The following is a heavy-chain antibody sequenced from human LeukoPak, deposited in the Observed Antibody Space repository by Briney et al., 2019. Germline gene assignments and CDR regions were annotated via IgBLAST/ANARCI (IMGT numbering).Heavy chain of an antibody. CDR3: ARDDRIVKGFDY. J-gene: IGHJ4*02. D-gene: IGHD2-15*01. V-gene: IGHV4-4*07. Sequence: SSETLSLTCTVSGGSISGFYWSWIRQPAGKGLECIGRMYSSGSTNYNPSLKGRVTISVDTSKNQLSLRLSSVSAADTALYFCARDDRIVKGFDYWGQGTLVTVSS. CDR2: MYSSGST. CDR1: GGSISGFY.